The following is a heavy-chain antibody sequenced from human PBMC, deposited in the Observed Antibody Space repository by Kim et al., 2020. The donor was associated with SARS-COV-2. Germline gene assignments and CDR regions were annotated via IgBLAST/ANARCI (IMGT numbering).Heavy chain of an antibody. CDR2: INHSGST. Sequence: SETLSLTCAVYGGSFSGYYWSWIRQPPGKGLEWIGEINHSGSTNYNPSLKSRVTISVDTSKNQFSLKLSSVTAADTAVYYCARAAPYYYDSSGYYYDIPPLYYFDYWGQGTLVTVSS. D-gene: IGHD3-22*01. V-gene: IGHV4-34*01. CDR3: ARAAPYYYDSSGYYYDIPPLYYFDY. CDR1: GGSFSGYY. J-gene: IGHJ4*02.